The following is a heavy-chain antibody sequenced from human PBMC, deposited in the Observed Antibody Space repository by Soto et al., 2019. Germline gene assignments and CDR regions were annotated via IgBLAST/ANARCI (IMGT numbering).Heavy chain of an antibody. CDR1: GGTFSSYT. CDR2: IIPILGIA. V-gene: IGHV1-69*02. Sequence: QVQLVQSGAEVKKPGSSVKVSCKASGGTFSSYTISWVRQAPGQGLEWMGRIIPILGIANYAQKFQGRVTISADKSTSTAYMELGSLKSEDTAVYYCASTMVRGVMPLDYYYHYMDVWGKGTTVTVSS. D-gene: IGHD3-10*01. CDR3: ASTMVRGVMPLDYYYHYMDV. J-gene: IGHJ6*03.